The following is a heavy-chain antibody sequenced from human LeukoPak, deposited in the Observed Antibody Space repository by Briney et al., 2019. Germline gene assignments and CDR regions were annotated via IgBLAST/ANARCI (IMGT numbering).Heavy chain of an antibody. V-gene: IGHV1-2*02. CDR1: GYTFTGYY. J-gene: IGHJ3*02. CDR3: AKSVYYYDSSGYTDAFDI. Sequence: APVKVSCKASGYTFTGYYMHWVRQAPGQGLEWMGWINPNSGGTNYAQKFQGRVTMTRDTSISTAYMELSRLRSDDTAVYYCAKSVYYYDSSGYTDAFDIWGQGTMVTVSS. D-gene: IGHD3-22*01. CDR2: INPNSGGT.